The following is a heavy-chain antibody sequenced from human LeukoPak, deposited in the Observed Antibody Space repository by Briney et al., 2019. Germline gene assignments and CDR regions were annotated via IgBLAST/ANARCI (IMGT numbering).Heavy chain of an antibody. Sequence: ASVKVSCKASGYTFTSYGISWVRQAPGQGLEWMGWISAYNGNTNYAQKPQGRVTMTTDTSTSTAYMELRSLRSDDTAVYYCARETSSGWLNYFDYWGQGTLVTVSS. CDR1: GYTFTSYG. V-gene: IGHV1-18*01. CDR2: ISAYNGNT. CDR3: ARETSSGWLNYFDY. D-gene: IGHD6-19*01. J-gene: IGHJ4*02.